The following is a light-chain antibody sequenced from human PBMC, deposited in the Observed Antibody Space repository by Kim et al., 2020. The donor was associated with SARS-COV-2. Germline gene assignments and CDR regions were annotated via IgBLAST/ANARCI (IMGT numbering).Light chain of an antibody. CDR2: DVS. CDR1: SSDVGGYNY. Sequence: QSALTQPASVSGSPGQSITISCTGTSSDVGGYNYVSWYQQHPGKAPKLMIYDVSNRPSGVSNRFSGFKSGNTASLTISGLQAEDEADYYCSSYTSSSTLVFGRGTQLTVL. V-gene: IGLV2-14*03. J-gene: IGLJ2*01. CDR3: SSYTSSSTLV.